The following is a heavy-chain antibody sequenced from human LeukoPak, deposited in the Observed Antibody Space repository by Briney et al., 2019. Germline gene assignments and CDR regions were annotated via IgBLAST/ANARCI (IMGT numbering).Heavy chain of an antibody. CDR3: ARGYSNYVPPTI. J-gene: IGHJ3*02. V-gene: IGHV1-69*04. CDR1: GGTFSSYA. D-gene: IGHD4-4*01. CDR2: IIPILGIA. Sequence: SVKVSCKASGGTFSSYAISWVRQAPGQGLEWMGRIIPILGIANYAQKFQGRVTITADKSTSTAYMELSSLRSEDTAVYYCARGYSNYVPPTIWGQGTMVTVSS.